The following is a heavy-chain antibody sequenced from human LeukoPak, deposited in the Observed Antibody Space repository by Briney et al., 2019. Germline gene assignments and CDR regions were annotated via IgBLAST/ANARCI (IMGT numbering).Heavy chain of an antibody. Sequence: GGSLRLSCAASGFTFSSYAMRWVRQAPGKGLEWVSAISGSGGSTYYADSVKGRFTISRDNSKNTLYLQMNSLRAEDTAVYYCAKGDVPRDDILTGYIHDYWGQGTLVTVSS. CDR2: ISGSGGST. D-gene: IGHD3-9*01. J-gene: IGHJ4*02. CDR3: AKGDVPRDDILTGYIHDY. V-gene: IGHV3-23*01. CDR1: GFTFSSYA.